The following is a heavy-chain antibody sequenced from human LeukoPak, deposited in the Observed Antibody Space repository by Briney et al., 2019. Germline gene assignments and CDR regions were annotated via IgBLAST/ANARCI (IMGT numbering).Heavy chain of an antibody. J-gene: IGHJ6*02. Sequence: GESLKISCQGSGYSFTSYWIGWVRQMPGKGLEWMGIIYPGDSDTRYSPSFQGQVTISADKSISTAYLQWSSLKASDTAMYYCATGVAATGTSYYYYYYGMDVWGQGTTVTVSS. D-gene: IGHD2-15*01. CDR2: IYPGDSDT. V-gene: IGHV5-51*01. CDR3: ATGVAATGTSYYYYYYGMDV. CDR1: GYSFTSYW.